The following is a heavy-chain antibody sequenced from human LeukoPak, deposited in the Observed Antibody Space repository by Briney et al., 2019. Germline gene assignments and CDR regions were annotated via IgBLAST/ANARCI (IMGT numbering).Heavy chain of an antibody. V-gene: IGHV1-2*02. J-gene: IGHJ4*02. Sequence: ASVKVSCKASGYTFTGYYMHWVRQAPGQGLEWMGWINPNSGGTNYAQKFQGRVTMTRDTSISTAYMELSRLRSDDTAVYYCARASSYSSSWYGFDYWGQGTLVTVSS. D-gene: IGHD6-13*01. CDR1: GYTFTGYY. CDR2: INPNSGGT. CDR3: ARASSYSSSWYGFDY.